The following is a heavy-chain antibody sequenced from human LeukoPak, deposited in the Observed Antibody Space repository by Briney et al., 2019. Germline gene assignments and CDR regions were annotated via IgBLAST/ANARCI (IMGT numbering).Heavy chain of an antibody. V-gene: IGHV1-2*02. Sequence: ASVKVSCKASGYTFTGYYMHWVRQAPGQGLEWMGWINPNSGGTNYAQKFQGRVTMTRDTSISTAYMELSRLRSDDTAVYYCASWIRGDGYKNSPLDYWGQGTLVTVSS. CDR2: INPNSGGT. J-gene: IGHJ4*02. CDR3: ASWIRGDGYKNSPLDY. CDR1: GYTFTGYY. D-gene: IGHD5-24*01.